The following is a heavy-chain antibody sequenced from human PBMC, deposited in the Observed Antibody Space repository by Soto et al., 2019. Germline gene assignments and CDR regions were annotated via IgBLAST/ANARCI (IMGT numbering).Heavy chain of an antibody. Sequence: GGPLRLSCSGSGFRVSDAKINWVRQTPGKGLEWVGRIRSQRDGGTTDYAAPVKGRFVVSRDDSTNMVYLQMNSLKTEDTGVYYCTTDSHLSTTFVRFDYWGQGTPVIVSS. J-gene: IGHJ4*02. V-gene: IGHV3-15*07. CDR1: GFRVSDAK. CDR2: IRSQRDGGTT. CDR3: TTDSHLSTTFVRFDY. D-gene: IGHD3-9*01.